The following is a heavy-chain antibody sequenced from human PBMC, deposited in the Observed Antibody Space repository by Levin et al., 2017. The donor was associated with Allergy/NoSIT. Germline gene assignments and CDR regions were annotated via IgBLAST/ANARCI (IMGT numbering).Heavy chain of an antibody. CDR1: GFTFSSYA. CDR2: ISYDGSNK. V-gene: IGHV3-30-3*01. CDR3: ARVFADDSSGYYYDAFDI. Sequence: GESLKISCAASGFTFSSYAMHWVRQAPGKGLEWVAVISYDGSNKYYADSVKGRFTISRDNSKNTLYLQMNSLRAEDTAVYYCARVFADDSSGYYYDAFDIWGQGTMVTVSS. D-gene: IGHD3-22*01. J-gene: IGHJ3*02.